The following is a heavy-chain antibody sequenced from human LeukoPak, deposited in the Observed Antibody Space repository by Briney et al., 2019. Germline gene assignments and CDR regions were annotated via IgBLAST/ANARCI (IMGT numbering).Heavy chain of an antibody. J-gene: IGHJ6*02. CDR1: GGSISSYY. D-gene: IGHD2-2*01. CDR2: IYYSGST. CDR3: ARQKRGIVVVPAADRRYYYYGMDV. V-gene: IGHV4-59*08. Sequence: SETLSLTCTVSGGSISSYYWSWIRQPPGKGLEWIGYIYYSGSTNYNLSLKSRVTISVDTSKNQFSLKLSSVTAADTAVYYYARQKRGIVVVPAADRRYYYYGMDVWGQGTTVTVSS.